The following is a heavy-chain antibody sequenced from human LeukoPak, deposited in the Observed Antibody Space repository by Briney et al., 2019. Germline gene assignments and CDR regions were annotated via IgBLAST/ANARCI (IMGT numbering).Heavy chain of an antibody. Sequence: GGSLRLSCAASGFTFSSYGMHWVRQAPGKGLEWVAVISYDGSNKYYADSVKGRFTISRDNSKNTLYLQMNSLRAEDTAVYYCARDFDDSSGYYFDYWGQGTLVTVSS. CDR2: ISYDGSNK. J-gene: IGHJ4*02. D-gene: IGHD3-22*01. CDR3: ARDFDDSSGYYFDY. V-gene: IGHV3-30*19. CDR1: GFTFSSYG.